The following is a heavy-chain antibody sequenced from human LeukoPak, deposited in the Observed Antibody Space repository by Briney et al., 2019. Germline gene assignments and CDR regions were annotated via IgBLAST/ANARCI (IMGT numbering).Heavy chain of an antibody. D-gene: IGHD3-10*01. CDR3: AGGGLWFGELYYFDY. J-gene: IGHJ4*02. CDR1: GDSFTSVTDY. Sequence: SETLSLTCTVSGDSFTSVTDYWAWIRQPPGKGLEWIATGDYSGGTYYNPSLESRVAISADMSKNQISLQLTSVTGADTAVYYCAGGGLWFGELYYFDYWGQGTLVTVSS. CDR2: GDYSGGT. V-gene: IGHV4-39*07.